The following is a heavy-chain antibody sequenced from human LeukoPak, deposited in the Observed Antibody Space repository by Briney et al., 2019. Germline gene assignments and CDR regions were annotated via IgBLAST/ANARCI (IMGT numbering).Heavy chain of an antibody. V-gene: IGHV1-69*06. Sequence: GASVKVSCKASGGTFSSYAISWVRQAPGQGLEWMGGIIPIFGTANYAQKFQGRVTITADKSTSTAYMELSSLRSEDTAVYYCARAKTAAAGFRGDAFDIWGQGTMVTVSS. CDR3: ARAKTAAAGFRGDAFDI. CDR2: IIPIFGTA. D-gene: IGHD6-13*01. J-gene: IGHJ3*02. CDR1: GGTFSSYA.